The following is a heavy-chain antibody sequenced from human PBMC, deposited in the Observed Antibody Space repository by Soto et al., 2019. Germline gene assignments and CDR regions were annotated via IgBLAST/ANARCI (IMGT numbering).Heavy chain of an antibody. J-gene: IGHJ4*02. D-gene: IGHD3-3*01. CDR1: GYTFTSYY. V-gene: IGHV1-46*03. CDR2: INPSGGST. CDR3: ARGKYYDFWSGYRSEENYSEY. Sequence: ASVKVSCKASGYTFTSYYMHWVRQAPGQGLEWMGIINPSGGSTSYAQKFQGRVTMTRDTSTSTVYMELSSLRSEDTAVYYCARGKYYDFWSGYRSEENYSEYWGQGTLVTVSS.